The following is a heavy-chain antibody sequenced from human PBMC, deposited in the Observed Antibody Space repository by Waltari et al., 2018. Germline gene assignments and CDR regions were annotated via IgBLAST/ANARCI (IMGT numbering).Heavy chain of an antibody. CDR3: AKERGYTRSPFDY. Sequence: QVQLVESGGGVVQPGRSLRLSCAASGFTFSSYGMPWVRQAPGKGLEWVAVRWYDGSNKYYADSVKGRFTISRDNSKNTLYLQMNSLRAEDTAMYYCAKERGYTRSPFDYWGQGTLVTVSS. CDR1: GFTFSSYG. V-gene: IGHV3-30*18. CDR2: RWYDGSNK. D-gene: IGHD3-3*01. J-gene: IGHJ4*02.